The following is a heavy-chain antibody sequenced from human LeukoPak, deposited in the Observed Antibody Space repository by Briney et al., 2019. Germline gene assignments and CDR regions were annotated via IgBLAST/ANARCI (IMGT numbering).Heavy chain of an antibody. Sequence: ASVKVSCKASGYTFTSYGISWVRQAPGQGLEWMGWISAYNGNTNYAQKLQGRVAMTTDTSTSTAYMELRSLRSDDTAVYYCARIPYYDKCPDYWGQGTLVTVSS. CDR1: GYTFTSYG. V-gene: IGHV1-18*01. CDR2: ISAYNGNT. J-gene: IGHJ4*02. D-gene: IGHD3-3*01. CDR3: ARIPYYDKCPDY.